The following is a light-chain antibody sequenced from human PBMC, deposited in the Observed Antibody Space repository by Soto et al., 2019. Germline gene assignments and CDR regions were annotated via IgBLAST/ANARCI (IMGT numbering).Light chain of an antibody. CDR2: SAS. CDR3: QKFNTAPLT. Sequence: DIQMTQSPSSLSASVGDRVTITCRASQDISVYLAWYQQKPGKVPKLLIYSASTLQSGVPSQFSGSESGTDFTLTISSLQPEDVATYYCQKFNTAPLTFGQGTRLEIK. CDR1: QDISVY. J-gene: IGKJ5*01. V-gene: IGKV1-27*01.